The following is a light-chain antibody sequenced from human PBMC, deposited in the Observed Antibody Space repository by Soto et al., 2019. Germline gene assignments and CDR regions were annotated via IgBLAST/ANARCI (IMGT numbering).Light chain of an antibody. V-gene: IGKV1-5*03. CDR1: QSISAW. J-gene: IGKJ1*01. Sequence: DIQMTQSPSTLSASVGDSVSINSRASQSISAWLAWYQQKPGKAPRLLIYKASTLEIGVPSRFSGSGSGTEFTLTISSLQPDDFATYYCQHYNSYSEAFGQGTKVDIK. CDR3: QHYNSYSEA. CDR2: KAS.